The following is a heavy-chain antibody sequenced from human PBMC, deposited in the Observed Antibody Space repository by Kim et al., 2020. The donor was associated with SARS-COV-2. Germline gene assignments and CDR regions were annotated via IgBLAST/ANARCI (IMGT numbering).Heavy chain of an antibody. CDR3: ALTYYYDSSGYSNDY. D-gene: IGHD3-22*01. J-gene: IGHJ4*02. Sequence: PSLKSRVTISVGTAKNQFSLKLSSVTAADTAVYYCALTYYYDSSGYSNDYWGQGTLVTVSS. V-gene: IGHV4-39*01.